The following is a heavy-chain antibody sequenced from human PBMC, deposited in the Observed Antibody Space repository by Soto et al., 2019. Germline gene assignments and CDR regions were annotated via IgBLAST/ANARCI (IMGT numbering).Heavy chain of an antibody. CDR2: IGDSGAST. CDR1: GFSFSSFA. D-gene: IGHD1-26*01. Sequence: EVLLLESGGGLVQPGGSLRLSCEASGFSFSSFAMNWVRQAPGKGLEWVSAIGDSGASTYYADSVKGRFTISRDNSRNTLYMQIISQIADDTAVYYCDKGVELGGWGNVTTVTVSS. V-gene: IGHV3-23*01. CDR3: DKGVELGG. J-gene: IGHJ6*03.